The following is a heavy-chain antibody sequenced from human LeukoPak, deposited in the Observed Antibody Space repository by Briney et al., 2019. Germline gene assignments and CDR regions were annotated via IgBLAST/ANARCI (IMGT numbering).Heavy chain of an antibody. J-gene: IGHJ4*02. CDR3: AKVPHYYYGSGSFQFDY. CDR2: ITSNGGST. Sequence: GGSLRLSCAASGFTFSTYTMHWVRQAPGKGLEYVSAITSNGGSTYYANSVKGRFTISRDNSKNTLYLQMGSLRAEDTAVYYCAKVPHYYYGSGSFQFDYWGQGTLVAVSS. V-gene: IGHV3-64*01. D-gene: IGHD3-10*01. CDR1: GFTFSTYT.